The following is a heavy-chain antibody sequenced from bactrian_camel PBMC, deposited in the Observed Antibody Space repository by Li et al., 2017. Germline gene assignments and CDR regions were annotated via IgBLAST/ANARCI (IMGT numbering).Heavy chain of an antibody. Sequence: HVQLVESGGGSVLAGGSLTLSCTSRYTQTRGCMGWFRQTPGNEREGVAAISLADGDTDYADSVRGRFTILQNNAKGTVHLEMNSLKAEDTAMYYCAARACWRAEYNDWGQGTQVTVS. V-gene: IGHV3S1*01. J-gene: IGHJ4*01. CDR1: RYTQTRGC. D-gene: IGHD1*01. CDR2: ISLADGDT. CDR3: AARACWRAEYND.